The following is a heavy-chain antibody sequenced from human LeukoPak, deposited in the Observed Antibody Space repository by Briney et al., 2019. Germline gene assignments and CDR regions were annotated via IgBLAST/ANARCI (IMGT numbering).Heavy chain of an antibody. CDR2: IYYSGST. D-gene: IGHD3-22*01. CDR3: ARQADDSRSNWFDP. Sequence: PSETLSLTCTVYGGYISSGGYYWSWIRQHPGKGLEWIGYIYYSGSTYYNPSLKSRVTISVDTSKNQFSLKLSSVTAADTAVYYCARQADDSRSNWFDPWGQGTRVTVSS. J-gene: IGHJ5*02. V-gene: IGHV4-31*03. CDR1: GGYISSGGYY.